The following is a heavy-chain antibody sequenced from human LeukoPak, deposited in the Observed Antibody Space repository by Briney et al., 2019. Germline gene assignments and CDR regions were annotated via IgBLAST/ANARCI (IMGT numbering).Heavy chain of an antibody. J-gene: IGHJ4*02. Sequence: SETLSLTCTVSGGSISSSSYYWGWIRQPPGKGLEWIGSIYYSGSTYYNPSLKSRVTISVDTSKNQFSLKLSSVTAADTAVYYCARCNIVVLFDYWGQGTLVTVSS. V-gene: IGHV4-39*07. CDR1: GGSISSSSYY. D-gene: IGHD2-15*01. CDR3: ARCNIVVLFDY. CDR2: IYYSGST.